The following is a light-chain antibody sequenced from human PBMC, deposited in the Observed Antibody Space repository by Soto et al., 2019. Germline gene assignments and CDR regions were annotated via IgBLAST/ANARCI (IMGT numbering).Light chain of an antibody. CDR2: DAS. CDR1: QSVSSY. CDR3: QQYGSSLIT. Sequence: EIVLTQSPATLSLSPGERATLSFRASQSVSSYLAWYQQKPGQAPRLLIYDASNRATGIPARFSGSGSGTDFTLTISSLEPEDFAVYYCQQYGSSLITFGQGTRLEIK. V-gene: IGKV3-11*01. J-gene: IGKJ5*01.